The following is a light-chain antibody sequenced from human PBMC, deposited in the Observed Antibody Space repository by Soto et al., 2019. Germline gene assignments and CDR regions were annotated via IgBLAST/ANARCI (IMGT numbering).Light chain of an antibody. CDR3: QQYDTSWR. Sequence: DIQMTQSPSTLSADVGDRVTITCRASQSISSWLAWYQQKPGKAPRLLIYKASNLESGVPSRFSGSGSGTEFTLTINSLQADDFATYYCQQYDTSWRFGQGTKVEMK. J-gene: IGKJ1*01. V-gene: IGKV1-5*03. CDR1: QSISSW. CDR2: KAS.